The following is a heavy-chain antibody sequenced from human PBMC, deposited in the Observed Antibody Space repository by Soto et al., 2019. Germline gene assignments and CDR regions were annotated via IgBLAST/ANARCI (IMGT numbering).Heavy chain of an antibody. D-gene: IGHD2-15*01. CDR2: IYYSGST. CDR3: ARVLGRGMGVGYCSGGSCYVELIVDAFDS. V-gene: IGHV4-31*03. CDR1: GGSISSGGYY. J-gene: IGHJ3*02. Sequence: SETLSLTCTVSGGSISSGGYYWSWIRQHPGKGLEWIGYIYYSGSTYYNPSLKSRVTISVDTSKNQFSLKLSSVTAADTAVYYCARVLGRGMGVGYCSGGSCYVELIVDAFDSWGQGTMVTVSS.